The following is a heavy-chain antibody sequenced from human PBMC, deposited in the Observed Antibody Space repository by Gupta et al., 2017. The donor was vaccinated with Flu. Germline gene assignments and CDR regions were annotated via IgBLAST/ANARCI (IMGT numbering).Heavy chain of an antibody. CDR1: GFTFSSYG. V-gene: IGHV3-33*01. CDR3: ARDLRSIVVVPAATTQRGGMDV. D-gene: IGHD2-2*01. Sequence: QVQLVESGGGVVQPGRSLRLSCAASGFTFSSYGMHWVRQAPGKGLEWVAVIWYDGSNKYYADSVKGRFTISRDNSKNTLYLQMNSLRAEDTAVYYCARDLRSIVVVPAATTQRGGMDVWGQGTTVTVSS. J-gene: IGHJ6*02. CDR2: IWYDGSNK.